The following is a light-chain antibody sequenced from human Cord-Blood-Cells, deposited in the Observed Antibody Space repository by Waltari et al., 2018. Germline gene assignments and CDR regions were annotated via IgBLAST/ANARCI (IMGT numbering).Light chain of an antibody. CDR2: SNN. CDR3: QSYDSSNQV. V-gene: IGLV1-44*01. J-gene: IGLJ3*02. Sequence: QSVLTQPPSASGTPGQRVTISCSGSSSNIGSNTVNWYQQLPGTAPKRLIYSNNQRPSGVPDRFSGSIDSSSNSASLTISGLKTEDEADYYCQSYDSSNQVFGGGTKLTVL. CDR1: SSNIGSNT.